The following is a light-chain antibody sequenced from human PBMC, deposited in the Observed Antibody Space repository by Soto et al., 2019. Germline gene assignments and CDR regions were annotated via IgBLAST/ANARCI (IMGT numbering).Light chain of an antibody. V-gene: IGKV1-39*01. Sequence: DIQMTQSPSSLSASAGDRVTITCRASQGISSHLNWYQQKPGKAPKLLIYAASSLQSGVLSRFSGSGSGTDFTLTINSLQPEDFATYYCQQGYSTPQTFGQGTKVEIK. J-gene: IGKJ1*01. CDR3: QQGYSTPQT. CDR2: AAS. CDR1: QGISSH.